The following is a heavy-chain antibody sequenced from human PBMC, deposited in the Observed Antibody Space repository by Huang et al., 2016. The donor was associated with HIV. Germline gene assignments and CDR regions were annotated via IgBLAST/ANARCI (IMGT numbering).Heavy chain of an antibody. V-gene: IGHV1-69*13. J-gene: IGHJ5*02. Sequence: QVLLVQSGAEVRKPGSSVKVSCTAFGGTFSGYAISWVRQAPGQGLEWMVGISPNVGTANYTQKFQGRVTITVDESTNTGYMELTRLTSEDTAVYYCARTAYSYGFRQGYNWFDPWGQGTPVTVSS. CDR2: ISPNVGTA. CDR1: GGTFSGYA. CDR3: ARTAYSYGFRQGYNWFDP. D-gene: IGHD5-18*01.